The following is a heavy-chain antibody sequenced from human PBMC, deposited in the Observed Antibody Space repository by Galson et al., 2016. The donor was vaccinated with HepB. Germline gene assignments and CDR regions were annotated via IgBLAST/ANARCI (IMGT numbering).Heavy chain of an antibody. CDR1: GSTFSNYA. V-gene: IGHV3-64*01. CDR3: ARVGFGLLTGYYDDHYDMDV. Sequence: SLRLSCAASGSTFSNYAMHWVRQAPGKGLEFVSAINSNGGSTFYAISVKGRFTISRDNSENRLYLQMDSLRLEDMAVYYCARVGFGLLTGYYDDHYDMDVWGKGTTVTVSS. CDR2: INSNGGST. D-gene: IGHD3-9*01. J-gene: IGHJ6*04.